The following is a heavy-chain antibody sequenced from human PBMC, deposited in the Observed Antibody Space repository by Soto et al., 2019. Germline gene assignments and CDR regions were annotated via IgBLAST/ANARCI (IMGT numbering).Heavy chain of an antibody. J-gene: IGHJ4*02. CDR2: INPNSGGT. Sequence: ASVKVSCKASGYTFTGYYMHWVRQAPGQGLEWMGWINPNSGGTNYAQKFQGRVTMTRDTSISTAYMELSRLRSDDAAVYYCARDSGADYDFWSGPFDYWGQVPLVTVSS. CDR3: ARDSGADYDFWSGPFDY. D-gene: IGHD3-3*01. CDR1: GYTFTGYY. V-gene: IGHV1-2*02.